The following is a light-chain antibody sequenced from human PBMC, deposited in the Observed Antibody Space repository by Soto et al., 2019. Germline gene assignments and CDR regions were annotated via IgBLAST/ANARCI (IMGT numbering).Light chain of an antibody. CDR3: TSWTSSNSYV. V-gene: IGLV2-14*01. Sequence: QSAPTQPASVSGSPAQSITGSCTGTSSDVGAYNYVSWYQQYPGKAPKLMIFDVSNRPSGISHRFSGSKSGDTASLTISGLQAEDEADYYCTSWTSSNSYVFGTATKLTVL. CDR2: DVS. J-gene: IGLJ1*01. CDR1: SSDVGAYNY.